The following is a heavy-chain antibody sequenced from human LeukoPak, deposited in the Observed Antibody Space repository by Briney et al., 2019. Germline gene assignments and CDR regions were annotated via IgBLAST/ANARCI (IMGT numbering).Heavy chain of an antibody. CDR1: GGSISSYY. CDR2: IYYSGST. CDR3: ARLFPRDYYDSSGYYSMVLDI. Sequence: SETLSLTCAVYGGSISSYYWSWIRQPPGKGLEWIGYIYYSGSTNYNPSLKSRVTISVDTSKNQFSLKLSSVTAADTAVYYCARLFPRDYYDSSGYYSMVLDIWGQGTMVTVSS. V-gene: IGHV4-59*08. D-gene: IGHD3-22*01. J-gene: IGHJ3*02.